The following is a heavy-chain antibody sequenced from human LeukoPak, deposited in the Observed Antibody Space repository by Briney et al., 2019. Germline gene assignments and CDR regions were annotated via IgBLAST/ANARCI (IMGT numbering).Heavy chain of an antibody. Sequence: GGSLRLSCAASGFTFSDYYMSWIRQAPGKGLEWVGRIKSKTDGGTTDYAAPVKGRFTISRDDSKNTLYLQMNSLKTEDTAVYYCTTDYGDLENWGQGTLVTVSS. V-gene: IGHV3-15*01. D-gene: IGHD4-17*01. J-gene: IGHJ4*02. CDR2: IKSKTDGGTT. CDR3: TTDYGDLEN. CDR1: GFTFSDYY.